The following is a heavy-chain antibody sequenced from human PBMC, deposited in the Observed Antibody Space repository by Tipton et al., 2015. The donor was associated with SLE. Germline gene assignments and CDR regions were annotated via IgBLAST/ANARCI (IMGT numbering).Heavy chain of an antibody. CDR2: VHSSGRT. J-gene: IGHJ4*02. CDR1: GGSIRSSDYY. CDR3: ARLGDYKGAF. Sequence: TLSLTCTVSGGSIRSSDYYWSWIRQHPRKGLEWIGYVHSSGRTNYSPSLKSRVIISIDKSQNQFSLNLISVTTADAAVYYCARLGDYKGAFWGQGTLLAVSS. D-gene: IGHD3-16*01. V-gene: IGHV4-61*05.